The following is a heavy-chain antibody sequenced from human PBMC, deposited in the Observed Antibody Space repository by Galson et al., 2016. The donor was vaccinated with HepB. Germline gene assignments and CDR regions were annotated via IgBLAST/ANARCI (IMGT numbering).Heavy chain of an antibody. D-gene: IGHD2-21*01. CDR1: GGIFNSFA. Sequence: SVKVSCKASGGIFNSFAFNWVRQAPGQGLEWMGAVIPLFGRSNYAQSFQDRVSITADESANAVYLELRGLETEDTAVYFFASGSRGGGILCSGTWGDSFDVWGQGTMVTVSS. V-gene: IGHV1-69*13. CDR2: VIPLFGRS. J-gene: IGHJ3*01. CDR3: ASGSRGGGILCSGTWGDSFDV.